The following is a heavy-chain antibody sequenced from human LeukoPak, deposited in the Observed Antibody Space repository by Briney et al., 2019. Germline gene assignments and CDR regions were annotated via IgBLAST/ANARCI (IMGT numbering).Heavy chain of an antibody. D-gene: IGHD3-22*01. CDR3: AKGAYSSGYYGEYFQH. J-gene: IGHJ1*01. V-gene: IGHV3-23*01. CDR1: GFTFSSYA. Sequence: PGGSLRLSCAASGFTFSSYAMNWVRQAPGKGLGWVSAISGSGDTTYYADSVKGRFTISRDNSKNTLSLQMNSLRAEDTAVYYCAKGAYSSGYYGEYFQHWGQGTLVTVSS. CDR2: ISGSGDTT.